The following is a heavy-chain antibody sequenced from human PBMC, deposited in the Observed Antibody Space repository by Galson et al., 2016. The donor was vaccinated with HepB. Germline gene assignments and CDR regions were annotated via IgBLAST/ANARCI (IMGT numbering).Heavy chain of an antibody. CDR1: GFTFSGHY. CDR2: ITSSGSAT. CDR3: ARDPDTASKVDY. V-gene: IGHV3-11*01. D-gene: IGHD2-2*02. Sequence: SLRLSCAGSGFTFSGHYMSWIRQAPGKGLEWISYITSSGSATYYADSVKGRFIISRDNAKNSLYLQMNSLRAEDTAVYYCARDPDTASKVDYWGQGTLVTVSS. J-gene: IGHJ4*02.